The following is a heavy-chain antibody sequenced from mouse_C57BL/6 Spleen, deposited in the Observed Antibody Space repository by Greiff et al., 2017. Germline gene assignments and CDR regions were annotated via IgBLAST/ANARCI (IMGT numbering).Heavy chain of an antibody. CDR1: GFTFSSYA. D-gene: IGHD2-4*01. Sequence: EVQGVESGGGLVKPGGSLKLSCAASGFTFSSYAMSWVRQTPEKRLEWVATISDGGSYTYYPDNVKGRFTISRDNAKNNLYLQMSHLKSEDTAMYYCARDLRDYGGRSPFAYWGQGILVTVAA. CDR2: ISDGGSYT. V-gene: IGHV5-4*01. J-gene: IGHJ3*01. CDR3: ARDLRDYGGRSPFAY.